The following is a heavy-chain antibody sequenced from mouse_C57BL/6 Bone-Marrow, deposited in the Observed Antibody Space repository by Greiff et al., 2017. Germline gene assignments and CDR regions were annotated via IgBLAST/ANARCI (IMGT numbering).Heavy chain of an antibody. Sequence: VQLQQSGPELVKPGASVKISCKASGYAFSSSWMNWVKQRPGKGLEWIGRIYPGDGDTNYNGKFKGKATLTADKSSSTAYMQLSNLTSEDSAVCFSARGEGNDYDEAYWGQGTLVTVSA. J-gene: IGHJ3*01. CDR1: GYAFSSSW. CDR3: ARGEGNDYDEAY. CDR2: IYPGDGDT. D-gene: IGHD2-4*01. V-gene: IGHV1-82*01.